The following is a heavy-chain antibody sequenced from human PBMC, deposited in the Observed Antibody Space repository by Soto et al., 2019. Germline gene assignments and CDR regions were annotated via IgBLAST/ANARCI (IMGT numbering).Heavy chain of an antibody. J-gene: IGHJ5*02. CDR3: ARGAYYYDSSGYYYRP. Sequence: SETLSLTCTVSGGSISSSSYYWGWIRQPPGKGLEWIGYIYYSGSTYYNPSLKSRVTISVDTSKNQFSLKLSSVTAADTAVYYCARGAYYYDSSGYYYRPWGQGTLVTVSS. CDR2: IYYSGST. CDR1: GGSISSSSYY. D-gene: IGHD3-22*01. V-gene: IGHV4-30-4*08.